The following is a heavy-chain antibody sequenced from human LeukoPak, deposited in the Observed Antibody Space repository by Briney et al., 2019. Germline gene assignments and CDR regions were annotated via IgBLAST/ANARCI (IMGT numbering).Heavy chain of an antibody. CDR3: ARHHCTGVNPGVSCYGLGAY. D-gene: IGHD2-8*02. Sequence: PSETLSLTCTVSGGSISNCQGSWIRQPPGGGLVWIGYISDRGRPNFNPSLKSRLTISLEPSKNQFSLRLNSFTASDPAVYYCARHHCTGVNPGVSCYGLGAYWGQGTLVTVSS. CDR2: ISDRGRP. CDR1: GGSISNCQ. J-gene: IGHJ4*02. V-gene: IGHV4-59*08.